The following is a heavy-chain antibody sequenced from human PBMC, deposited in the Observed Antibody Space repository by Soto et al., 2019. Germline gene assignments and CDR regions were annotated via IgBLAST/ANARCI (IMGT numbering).Heavy chain of an antibody. J-gene: IGHJ6*02. V-gene: IGHV1-18*01. CDR2: IRAYNGNT. CDR1: GYTFTSYG. Sequence: HVQLVQSGAEVKKPGASVKVSCKASGYTFTSYGISWVRQAPGQGLEWMGWIRAYNGNTNYAQKLQGRVTMTTDTSTSTAYSDLRSLRYDDTSAYYCAGDLPTMDVWGQGTTVTVSS. CDR3: AGDLPTMDV.